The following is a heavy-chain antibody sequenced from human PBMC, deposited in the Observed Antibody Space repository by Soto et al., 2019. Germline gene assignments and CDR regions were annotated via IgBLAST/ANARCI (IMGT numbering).Heavy chain of an antibody. CDR1: GGTFSSYA. D-gene: IGHD6-19*01. CDR3: ARALKQGYSSGWYRNWFDP. V-gene: IGHV1-69*12. J-gene: IGHJ5*02. CDR2: IIPIFGTA. Sequence: QVQMVESGAEVKKPGSSVKVSCKASGGTFSSYAISWVRQAPGQGLEWMGGIIPIFGTANYAQKFQGRVTFTADESTSTAYMELSSLRSEDTAVYYCARALKQGYSSGWYRNWFDPWGQGTLVTVSS.